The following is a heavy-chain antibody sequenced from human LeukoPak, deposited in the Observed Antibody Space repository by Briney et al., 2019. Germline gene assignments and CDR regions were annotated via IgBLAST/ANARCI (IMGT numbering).Heavy chain of an antibody. D-gene: IGHD5-24*01. J-gene: IGHJ4*02. V-gene: IGHV3-74*01. Sequence: GGSLTLSCAASGFTFSSYWMHWVRQAPGKGLVWVPRILSDGSSPTYADSVKGRFTISRDNAKNTLYLQMNSLRAEDTAVYYCARGSTIDYWGQGTLVTVSS. CDR2: ILSDGSSP. CDR3: ARGSTIDY. CDR1: GFTFSSYW.